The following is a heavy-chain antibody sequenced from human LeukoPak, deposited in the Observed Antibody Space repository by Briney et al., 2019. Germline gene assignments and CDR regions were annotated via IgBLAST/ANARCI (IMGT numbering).Heavy chain of an antibody. CDR1: GGSISSSNW. J-gene: IGHJ6*03. CDR2: IYHSGST. Sequence: SGTLSLTCAVSGGSISSSNWWSWVRQPPGKGLEWIGEIYHSGSTNYNPSLKSRVTISVDTSKNQFSLKLSSVTAADTAVYYCARSVPADDFWSGYYYYYMDVWGKGTTVTVSS. V-gene: IGHV4-4*02. D-gene: IGHD3-3*01. CDR3: ARSVPADDFWSGYYYYYMDV.